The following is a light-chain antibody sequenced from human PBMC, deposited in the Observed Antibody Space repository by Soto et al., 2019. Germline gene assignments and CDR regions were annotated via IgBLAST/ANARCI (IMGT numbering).Light chain of an antibody. V-gene: IGLV2-11*01. CDR2: DVS. CDR1: SRDSSGYNF. Sequence: SEVSQLRSVCGSPWPTANHSYTGTSRDSSGYNFVSWYQHHPGKAPKVLIYDVSKRPSGVPDRFSGSKSGNTASLTISGLQAEDEADYHCCSYAGTYTYVVFGGGTKVTVL. CDR3: CSYAGTYTYVV. J-gene: IGLJ2*01.